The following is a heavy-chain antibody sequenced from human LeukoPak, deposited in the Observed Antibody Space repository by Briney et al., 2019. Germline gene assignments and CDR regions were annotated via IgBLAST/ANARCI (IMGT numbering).Heavy chain of an antibody. CDR2: IWYDGSNK. D-gene: IGHD6-19*01. CDR3: AKDYGSGWYYYFDY. Sequence: GRSLRLSCAASGFTFSSYGVHWVRQAPGKGLEWVAVIWYDGSNKYYADSVKGRFTISRDNSKNTLYLQMNSPRAEDTAVYYCAKDYGSGWYYYFDYWGQGTLVTVSS. J-gene: IGHJ4*02. CDR1: GFTFSSYG. V-gene: IGHV3-33*06.